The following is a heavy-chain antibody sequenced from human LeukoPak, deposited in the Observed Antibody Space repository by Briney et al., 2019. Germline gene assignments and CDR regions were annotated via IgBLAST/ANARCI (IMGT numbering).Heavy chain of an antibody. CDR1: GFTFSSYD. CDR2: IGTAGDT. J-gene: IGHJ6*02. V-gene: IGHV3-13*01. Sequence: GGSLRLSCAASGFTFSSYDMHWVRQATGKGLEWVSAIGTAGDTYYPGSVKGRFTISRENAKNSLYLQMNSLRAGDTAVYYCARGSNSSSGWYRYYYYYYGMDVWGQGTLVAVSS. D-gene: IGHD6-19*01. CDR3: ARGSNSSSGWYRYYYYYYGMDV.